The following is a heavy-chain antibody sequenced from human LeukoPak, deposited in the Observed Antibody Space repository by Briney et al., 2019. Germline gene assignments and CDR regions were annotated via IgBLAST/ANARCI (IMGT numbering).Heavy chain of an antibody. V-gene: IGHV3-7*01. CDR1: GFTFSNSW. D-gene: IGHD6-13*01. CDR3: ATISGAAGTEDTDFDY. Sequence: GGSLRLSCAASGFTFSNSWMSWVRQAPGKGLEWVANIKQDESEKYYVDSVKGRFTISRDNAKNSLYLQMNSLRSEDTAVYYCATISGAAGTEDTDFDYWGQGTLVTVSS. J-gene: IGHJ4*02. CDR2: IKQDESEK.